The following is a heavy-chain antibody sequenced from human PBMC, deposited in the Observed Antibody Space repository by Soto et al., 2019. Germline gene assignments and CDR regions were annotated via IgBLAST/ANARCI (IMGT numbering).Heavy chain of an antibody. CDR3: ARAGDYPLTGAFDV. V-gene: IGHV4-4*02. CDR1: GGSISSNNW. Sequence: QVQLQESGPGLVKPSGTLSLTCAVSGGSISSNNWWSWVRQPPGKGLEWIGEIYHSGSTNYNPSLKSRVTLSVDKSKNEFSRKLGSVTAADTAMYYCARAGDYPLTGAFDVWGQGTMVTVSS. CDR2: IYHSGST. J-gene: IGHJ3*01. D-gene: IGHD4-17*01.